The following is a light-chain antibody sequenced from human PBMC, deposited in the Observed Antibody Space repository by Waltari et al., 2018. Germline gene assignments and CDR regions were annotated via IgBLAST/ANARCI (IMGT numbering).Light chain of an antibody. CDR1: QGVGSY. Sequence: DIQMSQSPSSLSASVGDRVTITCRSSQGVGSYLNWFQQRPGKAPKLLIFYATSLASGVPSRFSGSGSGTEFALTISSLQTKDFATYYCQQGDAFPWTFGQGTKVEI. V-gene: IGKV1-39*01. CDR2: YAT. J-gene: IGKJ1*01. CDR3: QQGDAFPWT.